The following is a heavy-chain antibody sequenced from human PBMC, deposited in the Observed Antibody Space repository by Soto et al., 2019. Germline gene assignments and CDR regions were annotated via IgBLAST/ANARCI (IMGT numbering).Heavy chain of an antibody. CDR3: ARGPWGAFDR. CDR1: GFTFSYYW. J-gene: IGHJ3*01. V-gene: IGHV3-74*01. D-gene: IGHD3-16*01. CDR2: IHSDGRST. Sequence: DVQLVESGGGSVQPGGSLSLSCAATGFTFSYYWMHWVRQAPGKGLVWVSRIHSDGRSTTDADSVKGRFTISRDNAKNTLDLEMNRLRAEDTAGYYRARGPWGAFDRWGQGTMVTVAS.